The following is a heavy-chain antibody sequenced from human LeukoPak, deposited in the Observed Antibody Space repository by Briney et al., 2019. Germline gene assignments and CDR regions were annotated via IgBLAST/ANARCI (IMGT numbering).Heavy chain of an antibody. CDR1: GGSISSYY. CDR2: IYYSGST. V-gene: IGHV4-59*08. CDR3: ARRKLEWLYSRNDAFDI. Sequence: SETLSLTCTVSGGSISSYYWSWIRQPAGKGLEWIGYIYYSGSTNYNPSLKSRVTISVDTSKNQFSLKLSSVTAADTAVYYCARRKLEWLYSRNDAFDIWGQGTMVTVSS. D-gene: IGHD3-3*01. J-gene: IGHJ3*02.